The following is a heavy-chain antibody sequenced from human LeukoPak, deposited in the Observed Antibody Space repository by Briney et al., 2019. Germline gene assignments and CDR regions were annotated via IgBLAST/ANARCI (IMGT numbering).Heavy chain of an antibody. CDR1: GGSISSSSYY. Sequence: SETLSLTCTVSGGSISSSSYYWGWIRQPPGKGLEWIGSIYYSGSTYYNPSLKSRVTISVDTSKNQFSLKLSSVTAADTAVYYCARVNPGYYDSSGYLDYWGQGTLVTVSS. D-gene: IGHD3-22*01. J-gene: IGHJ4*02. CDR2: IYYSGST. CDR3: ARVNPGYYDSSGYLDY. V-gene: IGHV4-39*07.